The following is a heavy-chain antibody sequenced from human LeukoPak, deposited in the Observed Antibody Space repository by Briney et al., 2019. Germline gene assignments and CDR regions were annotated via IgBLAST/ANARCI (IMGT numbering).Heavy chain of an antibody. CDR3: ASSRDGYNTIEN. D-gene: IGHD5-24*01. CDR2: INPSGGST. V-gene: IGHV1-46*01. J-gene: IGHJ4*02. Sequence: ASVKVSCKASGYTFISYYMHWVRQAPGQGLEWMGIINPSGGSTSYAQKFQGRVTMTRDTSTSTVYMELSSLRSEDTAVYYCASSRDGYNTIENWGQGTLVTVSS. CDR1: GYTFISYY.